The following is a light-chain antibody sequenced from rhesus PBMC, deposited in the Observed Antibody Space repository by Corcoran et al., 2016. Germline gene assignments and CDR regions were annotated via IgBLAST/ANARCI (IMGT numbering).Light chain of an antibody. V-gene: IGLV2-38*01. CDR3: FSCKSGSTYI. J-gene: IGLJ1*01. CDR1: ISDIGSYNC. Sequence: QSALTQPPSVSMSLGQSVTISCTGTISDIGSYNCVSWYQQYSGTAPRLLIYDVNKRPSGVSDRFSGSKSGNAASLTISGLQAEDEADYHCFSCKSGSTYIFGSGTRLTVL. CDR2: DVN.